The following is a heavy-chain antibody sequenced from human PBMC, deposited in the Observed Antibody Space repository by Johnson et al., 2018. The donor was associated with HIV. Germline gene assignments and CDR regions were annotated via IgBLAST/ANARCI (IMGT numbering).Heavy chain of an antibody. CDR3: ARASLARGGKIRAFDI. Sequence: VQLVESGGGLVQPGRSLRLSCAASGFTFDDYAMHWVRQVPGKGLEWVSGISWNSGSIGYADSVKCRFTISRDNSKNTLYLQMNSLSAEDTAVFYCARASLARGGKIRAFDIWGQGTMVSVST. V-gene: IGHV3-9*01. D-gene: IGHD4-23*01. CDR2: ISWNSGSI. J-gene: IGHJ3*02. CDR1: GFTFDDYA.